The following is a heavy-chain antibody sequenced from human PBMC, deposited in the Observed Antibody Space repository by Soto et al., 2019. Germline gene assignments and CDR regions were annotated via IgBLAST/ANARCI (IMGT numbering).Heavy chain of an antibody. V-gene: IGHV4-39*01. Sequence: QLQLQESGPGLVKPSETLSLTCTVSGGSISSSSYYWGWIRQPPGKGLEWIGSIYYSGSTYYNPSLKGRVTITVDATKNQFSLKLSSATAADTAVYYRARHAVVGDTPRSGGYFDYWGQGTLVTVSS. CDR3: ARHAVVGDTPRSGGYFDY. CDR1: GGSISSSSYY. D-gene: IGHD1-26*01. J-gene: IGHJ4*02. CDR2: IYYSGST.